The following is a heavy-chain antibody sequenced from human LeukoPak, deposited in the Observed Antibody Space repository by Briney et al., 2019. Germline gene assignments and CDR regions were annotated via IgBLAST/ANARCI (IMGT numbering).Heavy chain of an antibody. CDR1: GGSISSYY. Sequence: SETLSLTCTVSGGSISSYYWSWIRQPAGKGLEWVGCIYSSGNTNYNSSLKSRVSMSVDTSKNQFSLKLSSVTAADTAVYYCARDLIFRPWLVFDAFDIWGQGTKVTVSS. D-gene: IGHD6-19*01. CDR3: ARDLIFRPWLVFDAFDI. J-gene: IGHJ3*02. V-gene: IGHV4-4*07. CDR2: IYSSGNT.